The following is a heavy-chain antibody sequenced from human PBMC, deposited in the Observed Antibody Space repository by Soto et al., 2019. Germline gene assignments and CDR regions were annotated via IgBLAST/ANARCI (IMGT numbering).Heavy chain of an antibody. CDR2: ISYDGSNK. Sequence: ESGGGVVQPGRSLRLSCAASGFTFSSYAMHWVRQAPGKGLEWVAVISYDGSNKYYADSVKGRFTISRDNSKNTLYLQMNSLRAEDTAVYYCARGGVGYYDFWSGLDYYFDYWGQGTLVTVSS. CDR3: ARGGVGYYDFWSGLDYYFDY. D-gene: IGHD3-3*01. V-gene: IGHV3-30-3*01. J-gene: IGHJ4*02. CDR1: GFTFSSYA.